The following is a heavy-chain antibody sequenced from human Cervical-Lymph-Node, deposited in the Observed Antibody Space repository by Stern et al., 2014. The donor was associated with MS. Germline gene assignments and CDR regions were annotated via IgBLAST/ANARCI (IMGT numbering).Heavy chain of an antibody. V-gene: IGHV3-30*18. J-gene: IGHJ5*02. Sequence: VQLVESGGGVVQPGRSLRLSCVVSGFTFRTYGMHWVRQAPGKGLEWVAIISYDRSNTYYADPVKGRFTVSRDNSKNTLYLQMNSLRTEDTALYFCAKPGSGGFGAYELDRWGKGTLITVSS. CDR3: AKPGSGGFGAYELDR. CDR2: ISYDRSNT. CDR1: GFTFRTYG. D-gene: IGHD5-12*01.